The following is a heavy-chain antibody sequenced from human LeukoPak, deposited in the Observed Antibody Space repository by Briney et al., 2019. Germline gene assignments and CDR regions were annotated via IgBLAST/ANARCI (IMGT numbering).Heavy chain of an antibody. V-gene: IGHV1-69*13. Sequence: ASVKVSCKASGGTFSSYAISWVRQAPGQGLEWVGGIIPIFGTANYAQKFQGRVTITADESTSTAYMELSSLRSEDTAVYYCARTLAAADNHWFDPWGQGTLVTVSS. D-gene: IGHD6-13*01. CDR3: ARTLAAADNHWFDP. CDR2: IIPIFGTA. CDR1: GGTFSSYA. J-gene: IGHJ5*02.